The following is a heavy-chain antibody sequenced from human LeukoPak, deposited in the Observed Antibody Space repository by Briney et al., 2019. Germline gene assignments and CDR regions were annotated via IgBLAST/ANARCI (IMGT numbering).Heavy chain of an antibody. V-gene: IGHV4-59*12. Sequence: SETLSLTCTVSGGSISSYYWSWIRQPPGKGLEWIGYIYYSGSTNYNPSLKSRVTISVDTSKNQFSLKLSSVTAADTAVYYCARVTGRNYFDYWGQGTLVTVSS. D-gene: IGHD1-20*01. J-gene: IGHJ4*02. CDR3: ARVTGRNYFDY. CDR2: IYYSGST. CDR1: GGSISSYY.